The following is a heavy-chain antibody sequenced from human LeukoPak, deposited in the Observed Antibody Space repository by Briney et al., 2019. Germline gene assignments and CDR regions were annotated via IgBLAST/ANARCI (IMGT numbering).Heavy chain of an antibody. V-gene: IGHV4-39*07. J-gene: IGHJ3*02. CDR2: IYYSGST. CDR1: GGSISSSSYY. CDR3: ARERTWIQLADALDI. D-gene: IGHD5-18*01. Sequence: SETLSLTCTVSGGSISSSSYYWGWIRQPPGKGLEWIGSIYYSGSTYYTPSLKSRVTMSVDTSKNQFSLKLSSVTAADTAVYYCARERTWIQLADALDIWGQGTMVTVSS.